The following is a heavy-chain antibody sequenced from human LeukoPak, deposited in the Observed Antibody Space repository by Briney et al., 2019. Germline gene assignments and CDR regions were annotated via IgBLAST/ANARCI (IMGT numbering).Heavy chain of an antibody. D-gene: IGHD4-23*01. V-gene: IGHV4-59*08. CDR2: IYNTGST. Sequence: SETLSLTCIVSGAFIRSDYWTWIRQPPGKGLEWIGSIYNTGSTNCNPSLKSRVTISIDTSNNKFSLRLSSVTAADTAVYYCARLRYGGNSDYRGQGTLVTVFS. J-gene: IGHJ4*02. CDR3: ARLRYGGNSDY. CDR1: GAFIRSDY.